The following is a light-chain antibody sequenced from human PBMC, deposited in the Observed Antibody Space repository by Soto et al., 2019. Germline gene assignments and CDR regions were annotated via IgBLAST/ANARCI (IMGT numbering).Light chain of an antibody. CDR3: QQYGSLPIT. CDR1: QSVSRSS. J-gene: IGKJ5*01. V-gene: IGKV3-20*01. CDR2: AAS. Sequence: DIVLTQSPGTLSLSPGERATLSCSASQSVSRSSLAWYQQKPGQAPRLLIYAASSRATGIPDKFSGFGSGTDFTLTISRLESEDFAVYYCQQYGSLPITFGQGTRLEIK.